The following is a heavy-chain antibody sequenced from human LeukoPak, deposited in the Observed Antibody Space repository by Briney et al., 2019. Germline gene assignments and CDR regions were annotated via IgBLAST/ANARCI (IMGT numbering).Heavy chain of an antibody. V-gene: IGHV3-21*01. D-gene: IGHD4-17*01. CDR1: GITFSSYS. Sequence: GGSLRLSCAASGITFSSYSMNWVRQTPGKGLEWVSSISSSSYIYYADSVKGRFTISRDNAKNSLYLQMNSLRAEDTAVYYCARDLGSVTKLPRDTDDWFDPWGQGTLVTVSS. CDR3: ARDLGSVTKLPRDTDDWFDP. J-gene: IGHJ5*02. CDR2: ISSSSYI.